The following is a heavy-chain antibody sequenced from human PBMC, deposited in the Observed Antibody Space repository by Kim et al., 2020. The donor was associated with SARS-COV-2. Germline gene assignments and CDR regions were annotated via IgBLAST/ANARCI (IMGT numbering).Heavy chain of an antibody. CDR2: IYSGGST. J-gene: IGHJ4*02. CDR1: GFTVSSNY. V-gene: IGHV3-53*01. CDR3: ARDGRYYGSGSYYKPYDY. D-gene: IGHD3-10*01. Sequence: GGSLRLSCAASGFTVSSNYMSWVRQAPGKGLEWVSVIYSGGSTYYADSVKGRFTISRDNSKNTLYLQMNSLRAEDTAVYYCARDGRYYGSGSYYKPYDYWGQGTLVTVSS.